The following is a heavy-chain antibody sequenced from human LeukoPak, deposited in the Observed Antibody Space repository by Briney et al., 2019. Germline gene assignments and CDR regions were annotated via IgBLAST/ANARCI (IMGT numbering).Heavy chain of an antibody. CDR1: SYTLSNYG. J-gene: IGHJ3*02. D-gene: IGHD3-3*01. CDR2: ISGYNGNT. CDR3: AREKKDAWGGYLAWGPKKREDIFDM. Sequence: ASVKVSCKISSYTLSNYGVSWVRQAPGQGLEWMGWISGYNGNTKFSQKFQGRVTVTTDRSTSTAYMELRNLRSDDTAVYYCAREKKDAWGGYLAWGPKKREDIFDMWGQGTMVIVSS. V-gene: IGHV1-18*01.